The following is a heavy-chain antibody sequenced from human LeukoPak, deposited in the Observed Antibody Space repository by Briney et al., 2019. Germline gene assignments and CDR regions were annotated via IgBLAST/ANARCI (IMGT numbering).Heavy chain of an antibody. V-gene: IGHV1-2*02. CDR1: GYSLTGYY. CDR3: ARDHKDTASH. Sequence: ATFKHSPKPSGYSLTGYYVHWGQQAPRQGRRWIKWINPNSGGTNYAQKFQGRVTMTRDTSISTAYMELSRLRSDDTAVYYCARDHKDTASHWGQGTLVTVST. D-gene: IGHD5-18*01. J-gene: IGHJ4*02. CDR2: INPNSGGT.